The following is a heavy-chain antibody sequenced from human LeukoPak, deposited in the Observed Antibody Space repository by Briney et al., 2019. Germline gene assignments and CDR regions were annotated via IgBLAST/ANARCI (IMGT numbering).Heavy chain of an antibody. CDR2: ISSTGGST. V-gene: IGHV3-23*01. CDR1: GFTFSSYA. CDR3: AKSAGYHYYYAVDV. J-gene: IGHJ6*02. Sequence: GGSLRLSCAASGFTFSSYAMSWVRQAPGQGLEWVSTISSTGGSTYYADSVKGRFTLSRDNSENTLYLQVNSLRAEDTAIYYCAKSAGYHYYYAVDVWGQGTTVTVSS.